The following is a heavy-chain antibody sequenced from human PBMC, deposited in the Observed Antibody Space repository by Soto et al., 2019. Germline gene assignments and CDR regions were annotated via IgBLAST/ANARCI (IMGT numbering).Heavy chain of an antibody. Sequence: GGSLRLSCVGSGHTFHNYAMTWVRQAPGKGLEWVSAISGSGGSTYYADSVKGRFTISRDNSKNTLYLQMNSLRAEDTAVYYCARDSQGDFWSGYPDIYYYYYGMDVWGQGTTVTVSS. J-gene: IGHJ6*02. CDR1: GHTFHNYA. CDR3: ARDSQGDFWSGYPDIYYYYYGMDV. D-gene: IGHD3-3*01. CDR2: ISGSGGST. V-gene: IGHV3-23*01.